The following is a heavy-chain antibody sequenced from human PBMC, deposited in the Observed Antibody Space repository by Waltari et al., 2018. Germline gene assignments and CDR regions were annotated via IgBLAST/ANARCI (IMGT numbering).Heavy chain of an antibody. J-gene: IGHJ4*02. CDR3: AAGADGYSS. Sequence: QVQLVQSGAEVKKPGASVKVSCKASGYTFTGYYMHWVRQAPGQGLEWMGWINPNSGGTNYAQKVQGRVTRTRDTSISTAYMELSRLRSDDTAVYYCAAGADGYSSWGQGTLVTVSS. D-gene: IGHD2-15*01. CDR2: INPNSGGT. CDR1: GYTFTGYY. V-gene: IGHV1-2*02.